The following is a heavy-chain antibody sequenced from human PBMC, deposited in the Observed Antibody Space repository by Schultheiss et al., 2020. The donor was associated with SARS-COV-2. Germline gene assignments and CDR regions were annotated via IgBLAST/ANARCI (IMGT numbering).Heavy chain of an antibody. CDR2: IYYSGST. V-gene: IGHV4-59*08. D-gene: IGHD3-10*01. CDR1: GFTFSSYA. J-gene: IGHJ5*02. Sequence: GSLRLSCAASGFTFSSYAMSWIRQPPGKGLEWIGYIYYSGSTNYNPSLKSRVTISVDTSKNQFSLKLSSVTAADTAVYYCARHSILWFGELLGNWFDPWGQGTLVTVSS. CDR3: ARHSILWFGELLGNWFDP.